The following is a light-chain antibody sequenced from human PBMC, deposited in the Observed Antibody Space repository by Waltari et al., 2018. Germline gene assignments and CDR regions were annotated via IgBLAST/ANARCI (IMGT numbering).Light chain of an antibody. V-gene: IGKV3-15*01. J-gene: IGKJ1*01. Sequence: EIVMTQSPATLSVSPGERVTLSCRASQSVSDNLAWYQQKPDQAPRLLIYGASTRGTGIPARFSGSGSGTEFTLTISSLQSEDFAVYYCQQYKYWPRSFGQGTRVEIK. CDR2: GAS. CDR3: QQYKYWPRS. CDR1: QSVSDN.